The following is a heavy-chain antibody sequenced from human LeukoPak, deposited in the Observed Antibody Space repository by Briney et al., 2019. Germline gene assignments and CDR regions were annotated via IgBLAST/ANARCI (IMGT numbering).Heavy chain of an antibody. Sequence: GGSLRLSCVASGFTFSSYWMSWVRQAPGKGLEWVANIKQDGSEKYYVDSVKGRFIISRDNAKNSLYLQMNSLRAEDTAVYYCARDHGSSGREGDWGQGTLVTVSS. D-gene: IGHD6-19*01. CDR3: ARDHGSSGREGD. V-gene: IGHV3-7*01. CDR2: IKQDGSEK. CDR1: GFTFSSYW. J-gene: IGHJ4*02.